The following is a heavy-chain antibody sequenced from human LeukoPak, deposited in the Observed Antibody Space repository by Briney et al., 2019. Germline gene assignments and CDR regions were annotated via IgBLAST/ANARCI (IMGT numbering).Heavy chain of an antibody. CDR1: GGSISSSSYY. D-gene: IGHD3-10*01. V-gene: IGHV4-39*07. CDR2: IYYSGST. Sequence: PSETLSLTCTVSGGSISSSSYYWGWTRQPPGKGLEWIGSIYYSGSTYYNPSLKSRVTISVDTSKNQFSLKLSSVTAADTAVYYCARDDDNPWSTTVRGVPRRDDYWGQGTLVTVSS. CDR3: ARDDDNPWSTTVRGVPRRDDY. J-gene: IGHJ4*02.